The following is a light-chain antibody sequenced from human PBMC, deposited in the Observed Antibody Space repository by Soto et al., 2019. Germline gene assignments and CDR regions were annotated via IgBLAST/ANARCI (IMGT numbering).Light chain of an antibody. V-gene: IGKV3-20*01. CDR3: QQYGSSPRT. CDR1: QRVNSS. CDR2: SAS. J-gene: IGKJ1*01. Sequence: PGESATLSCRPSQRVNSSLAWYQQKPGQAPRLLIYSASSRATGIPDRFSGSGSGTDFTLTINRLEPEDFAVYYCQQYGSSPRTFGLGTKVEI.